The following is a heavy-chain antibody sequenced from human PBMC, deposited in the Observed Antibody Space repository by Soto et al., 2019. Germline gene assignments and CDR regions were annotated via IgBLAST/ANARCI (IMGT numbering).Heavy chain of an antibody. CDR2: ISPNGGGT. D-gene: IGHD3-10*01. Sequence: QVQLVQSGAEVKKPGASVKVSCKASGYKFINHYIHWVRQAPGVGLEWMGIISPNGGGTDYAQKFQGRVTMTTDTYASTVHMELSSLRSEDTAVYFCARDSSASATSYSFDYWGQGTLVTVSS. V-gene: IGHV1-46*01. J-gene: IGHJ4*02. CDR3: ARDSSASATSYSFDY. CDR1: GYKFINHY.